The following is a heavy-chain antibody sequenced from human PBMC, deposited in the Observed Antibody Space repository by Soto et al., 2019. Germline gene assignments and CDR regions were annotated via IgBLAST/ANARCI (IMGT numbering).Heavy chain of an antibody. CDR3: ARDVGLTGPIDY. V-gene: IGHV3-21*01. CDR1: GFTFSSYS. J-gene: IGHJ4*02. CDR2: ISSSSSYI. D-gene: IGHD3-9*01. Sequence: PGGSLRLSCAASGFTFSSYSMNWVRQAPGKGLEWVSSISSSSSYIYYADSVRGRFTISRDNAKNSLYLQMNSLRAEDTAVYYCARDVGLTGPIDYWGQGTLVTVSS.